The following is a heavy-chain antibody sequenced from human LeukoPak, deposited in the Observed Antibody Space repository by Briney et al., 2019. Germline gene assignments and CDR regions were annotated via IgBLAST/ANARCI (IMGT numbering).Heavy chain of an antibody. D-gene: IGHD3-10*01. J-gene: IGHJ5*01. Sequence: SGTLSLTCAVSGDSISSSNWWSWVRQPPGKGLEWIGEIYHSGSTNYNPSLKSRVTISMDTSKNQFSLNLSSVTAADTAVYYCTRDSQLEWFYSWGQGTLVTVSS. CDR2: IYHSGST. CDR1: GDSISSSNW. CDR3: TRDSQLEWFYS. V-gene: IGHV4-4*02.